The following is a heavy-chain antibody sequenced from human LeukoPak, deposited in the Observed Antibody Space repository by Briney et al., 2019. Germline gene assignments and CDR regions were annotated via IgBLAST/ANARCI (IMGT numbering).Heavy chain of an antibody. Sequence: SGTLSLTCAVSGGSISSTNWWTWVRQPPGKGLEWIGRIYTSGSTNYNPSLKSRVTISVDTSKNQFSLKLSSVTAADTAVYYCAYRYYDILTGQNWFDPWGQGTLVTVSS. CDR2: IYTSGST. CDR3: AYRYYDILTGQNWFDP. J-gene: IGHJ5*02. V-gene: IGHV4-4*02. CDR1: GGSISSTNW. D-gene: IGHD3-9*01.